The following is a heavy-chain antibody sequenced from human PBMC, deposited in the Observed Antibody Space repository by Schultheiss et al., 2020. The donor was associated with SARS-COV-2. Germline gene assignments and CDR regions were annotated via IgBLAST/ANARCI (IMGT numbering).Heavy chain of an antibody. CDR2: IYTSGST. Sequence: SETLSLTCAVYGGSFSGYYWSWIRQPAGKGLEWIGRIYTSGSTNYNPSLKSRVTISVDTSKNQFSLKLSSVTAADTAVYYCARHRDAFDIWGQGTMVTVSS. V-gene: IGHV4-59*10. CDR1: GGSFSGYY. J-gene: IGHJ3*02. CDR3: ARHRDAFDI.